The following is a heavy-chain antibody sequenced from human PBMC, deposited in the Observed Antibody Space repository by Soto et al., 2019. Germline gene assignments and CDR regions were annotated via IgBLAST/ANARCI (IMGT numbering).Heavy chain of an antibody. J-gene: IGHJ4*02. CDR1: GFSFSSYA. Sequence: QVQLVESGGGVVQPGTSLRLSCAASGFSFSSYAMPWVRQAPGKGLEWVAALWYDGSNQNYAESVKGRFTISRDNSKRTVYLQMNSLKAEDTAMYYCSRDINDFWSGYLYWGQGTLVTVSS. D-gene: IGHD3-3*01. CDR3: SRDINDFWSGYLY. CDR2: LWYDGSNQ. V-gene: IGHV3-33*01.